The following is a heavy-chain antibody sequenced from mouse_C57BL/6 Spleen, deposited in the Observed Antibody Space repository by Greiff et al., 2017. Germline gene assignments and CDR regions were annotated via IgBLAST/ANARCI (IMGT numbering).Heavy chain of an antibody. CDR1: GYTFTDYE. Sequence: VQLQQSGAELVRPGASVTLSCKASGYTFTDYEMHWVKQTPVHGLEWIGAIDPETGGTAYNQKFKGKAILTADKSSSPAYMELRSLTSEDSAVYYCTRARRVFADWGHGATLTVSS. CDR3: TRARRVFAD. V-gene: IGHV1-15*01. J-gene: IGHJ2*01. CDR2: IDPETGGT.